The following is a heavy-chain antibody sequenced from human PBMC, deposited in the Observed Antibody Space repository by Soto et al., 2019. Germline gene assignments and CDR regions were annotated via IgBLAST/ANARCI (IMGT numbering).Heavy chain of an antibody. CDR2: ISYDGSNG. CDR3: AKTQATGTTYYFDS. V-gene: IGHV3-30*18. Sequence: GGSLRLSCAASGFTFSSYAMHWVRQAPGKGLEWVATISYDGSNGYYGDSVKGRFTISRDNAKSTLYVQMNSLRAEDTAVYYCAKTQATGTTYYFDSWGQGSLVTVSS. J-gene: IGHJ4*01. D-gene: IGHD1-1*01. CDR1: GFTFSSYA.